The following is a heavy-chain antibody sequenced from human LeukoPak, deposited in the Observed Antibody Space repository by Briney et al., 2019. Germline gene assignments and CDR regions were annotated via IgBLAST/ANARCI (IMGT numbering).Heavy chain of an antibody. V-gene: IGHV3-23*01. CDR1: GFTFSSYA. Sequence: GGSLRLSCAASGFTFSSYAMSWVRQAPGKGMEWVSAISGSSGSTYYADSVKGRFTISRDNSKNTLHLQMNSLRAEDTAVYYCAKDRAEYFFRSDYWGQGTLVTVSS. D-gene: IGHD3-3*01. J-gene: IGHJ4*02. CDR3: AKDRAEYFFRSDY. CDR2: ISGSSGST.